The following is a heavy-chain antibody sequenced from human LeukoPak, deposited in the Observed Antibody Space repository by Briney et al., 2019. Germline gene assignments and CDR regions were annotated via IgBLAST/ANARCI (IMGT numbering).Heavy chain of an antibody. CDR2: IIPIFGTA. D-gene: IGHD3-3*01. CDR3: ARDPGNTIFGPQAAFDI. V-gene: IGHV1-69*05. CDR1: GGTFSSYA. Sequence: SVKVSCKASGGTFSSYAISWVRQAPGQGLEWMGGIIPIFGTANYAQKFQGRVTITTDESTSTAYMELSSLRSEDTAVYYCARDPGNTIFGPQAAFDIWGQGTMVIVSS. J-gene: IGHJ3*02.